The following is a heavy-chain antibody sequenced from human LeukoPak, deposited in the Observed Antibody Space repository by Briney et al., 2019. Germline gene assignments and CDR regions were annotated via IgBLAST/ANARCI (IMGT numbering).Heavy chain of an antibody. D-gene: IGHD3-3*01. Sequence: PGGSLRLSCAASGFTFSSYGMHWVRQAPGKGLEWVAVISYDGSNKYYADSVKGRFTISRDNSKNTLYLQMNSLRAEDTAVYYCAKRGDYDFWSDYQNDIDYWGQGTLVTVSS. CDR3: AKRGDYDFWSDYQNDIDY. V-gene: IGHV3-30*18. J-gene: IGHJ4*02. CDR1: GFTFSSYG. CDR2: ISYDGSNK.